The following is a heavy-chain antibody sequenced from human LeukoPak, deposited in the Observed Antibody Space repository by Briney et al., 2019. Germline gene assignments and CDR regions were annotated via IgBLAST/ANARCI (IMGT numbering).Heavy chain of an antibody. V-gene: IGHV3-66*01. CDR3: ASSPPRWELVGWSDY. CDR2: IYSGGST. D-gene: IGHD1-26*01. CDR1: GFTVSSNY. J-gene: IGHJ4*02. Sequence: GGSLRLSCAASGFTVSSNYMSWVRQAPGKGLEWVSVIYSGGSTYYADSVKGRFTISRDNSKNTLYLQMNSLRAEDTAVYYCASSPPRWELVGWSDYWGQGTLVTVSS.